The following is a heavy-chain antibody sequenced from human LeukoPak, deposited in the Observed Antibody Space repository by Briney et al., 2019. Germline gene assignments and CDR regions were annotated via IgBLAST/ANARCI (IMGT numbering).Heavy chain of an antibody. V-gene: IGHV1-18*01. CDR1: GYTFTIYG. Sequence: ASVKVCCKASGYTFTIYGISWVRPAPGRGLEWMGWISTYSGNTDLAQRLQGRLTMTTDTSTSTAYMELRSLRSDDTAVYYCARDRGSEEQLWFDNWGQGTLVTVSS. J-gene: IGHJ4*02. CDR3: ARDRGSEEQLWFDN. CDR2: ISTYSGNT. D-gene: IGHD5-18*01.